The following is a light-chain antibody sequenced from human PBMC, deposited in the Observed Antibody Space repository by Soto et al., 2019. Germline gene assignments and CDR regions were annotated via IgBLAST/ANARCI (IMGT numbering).Light chain of an antibody. CDR3: QQRSNWPPT. CDR2: GAS. J-gene: IGKJ4*01. Sequence: IVMTQSPATLSVSPGERATLSCRASQSVDSNLAWYQQKPGQAPRLLIFGASNRATGIPARFGGSGSGTDFTLTISSLEPEDFAVYYCQQRSNWPPTFGGGTKVDIK. V-gene: IGKV3-11*01. CDR1: QSVDSN.